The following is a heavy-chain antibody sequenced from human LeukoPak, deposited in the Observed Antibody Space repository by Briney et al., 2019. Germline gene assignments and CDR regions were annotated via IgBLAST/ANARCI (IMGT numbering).Heavy chain of an antibody. CDR1: GGSIRSDY. V-gene: IGHV4-59*01. Sequence: SETLSLTCPVSGGSIRSDYWSWIRQPPGKGLEWIGYISYNGITNYNPSLKSRLTMSVDTSKSQFSLNLSSLTAADTAVYYCARDRVDRFGPRFDPWGPGTLVTVSS. D-gene: IGHD5-12*01. CDR3: ARDRVDRFGPRFDP. CDR2: ISYNGIT. J-gene: IGHJ5*02.